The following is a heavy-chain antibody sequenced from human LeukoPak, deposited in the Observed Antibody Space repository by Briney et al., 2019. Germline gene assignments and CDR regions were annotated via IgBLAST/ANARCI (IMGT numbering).Heavy chain of an antibody. CDR2: IYSGGST. D-gene: IGHD2-21*01. Sequence: PGGSLRLSCAASGFTVSSNYMSWIRQAPGKGLEWVSVIYSGGSTYYADSAKGRFTISRDNSKNTLYLQMNSLRAEDTAVYYCAILRWRSWFDPWGQGTLVTVSS. V-gene: IGHV3-53*01. CDR1: GFTVSSNY. CDR3: AILRWRSWFDP. J-gene: IGHJ5*02.